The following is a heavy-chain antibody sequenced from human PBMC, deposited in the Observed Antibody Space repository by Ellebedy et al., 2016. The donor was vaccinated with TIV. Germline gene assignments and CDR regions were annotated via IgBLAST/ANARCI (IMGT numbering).Heavy chain of an antibody. V-gene: IGHV4-59*01. Sequence: SETLSLTXTVSGASISSYYWSWIRQPPGKGLEWIGYIYYSGSTNYNPTLKSRATISVDTSKNQFSLKLSSVTAADTAVYYCARVGENYYGSGNWFDPWGQGTLVTVSS. CDR2: IYYSGST. D-gene: IGHD3-10*01. CDR1: GASISSYY. J-gene: IGHJ5*02. CDR3: ARVGENYYGSGNWFDP.